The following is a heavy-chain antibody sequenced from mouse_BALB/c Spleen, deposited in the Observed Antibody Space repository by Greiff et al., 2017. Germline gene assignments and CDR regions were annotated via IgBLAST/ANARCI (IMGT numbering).Heavy chain of an antibody. V-gene: IGHV5-6*03. J-gene: IGHJ2*01. CDR2: ISSGGSYT. CDR1: GFTFSSYG. Sequence: EVMLVESGGGLVQPGGSLKLSCAASGFTFSSYGMSWVRQTPDKRLEWVATISSGGSYTYYPDSVKGRFTISRDNAKNTLYLQMSSLKSEDTAMYYCARQTMITTDYFDYWGQGTTLTVSS. CDR3: ARQTMITTDYFDY. D-gene: IGHD2-4*01.